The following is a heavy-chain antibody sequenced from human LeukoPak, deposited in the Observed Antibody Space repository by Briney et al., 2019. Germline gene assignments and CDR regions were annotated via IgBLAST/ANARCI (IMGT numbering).Heavy chain of an antibody. Sequence: GESLKISCKGSGYSFASYWIGWVRQMPGKGLEWMGIIYPGDSDTRYSPSFQGQVTISADKSISTAYLQWSSLKASDTAMYYCARRSGILTGTYYYYYGTDVWGQGTTVTVSS. V-gene: IGHV5-51*01. CDR1: GYSFASYW. CDR3: ARRSGILTGTYYYYYGTDV. J-gene: IGHJ6*02. D-gene: IGHD3-9*01. CDR2: IYPGDSDT.